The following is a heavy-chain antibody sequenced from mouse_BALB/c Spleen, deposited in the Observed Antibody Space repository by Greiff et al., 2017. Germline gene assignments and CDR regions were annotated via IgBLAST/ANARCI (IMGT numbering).Heavy chain of an antibody. J-gene: IGHJ2*01. V-gene: IGHV1-82*01. Sequence: VQLQESGPELVKPGASVKISCKASGYAFSSSWMNWVKQRPGQGLEWIGRIYPGDGDTNYNGKFKGKATLTADKSSSTAYMQLSSLTSVDSAVYFCARGNGYDLDYWGQGTTLTVSS. D-gene: IGHD1-2*01. CDR3: ARGNGYDLDY. CDR1: GYAFSSSW. CDR2: IYPGDGDT.